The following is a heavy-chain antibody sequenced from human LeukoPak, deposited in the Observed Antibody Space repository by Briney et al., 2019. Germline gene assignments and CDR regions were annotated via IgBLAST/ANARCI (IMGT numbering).Heavy chain of an antibody. Sequence: SETLSLTCIVSGGSINTADYYWSWIRQTPGKGLEWIGYIFYSGSTYYNPSLKSRLTVSLDTSKNQFSLKLSSVTAADTAVYYCARGGYGGNFSPKNDYWGQGTLVTVSS. J-gene: IGHJ4*02. CDR2: IFYSGST. CDR3: ARGGYGGNFSPKNDY. V-gene: IGHV4-30-4*01. D-gene: IGHD4-23*01. CDR1: GGSINTADYY.